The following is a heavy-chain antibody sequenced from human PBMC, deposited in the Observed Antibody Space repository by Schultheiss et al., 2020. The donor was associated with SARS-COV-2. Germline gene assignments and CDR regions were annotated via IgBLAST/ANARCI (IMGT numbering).Heavy chain of an antibody. Sequence: GGSLRLSCAASGFTFSSYAMSWVRQAPGKGLEWVSAISSSGSTIYYADSVKGRFTISRDNAKNSLYLQMNSLRAEDTAVYYCARSPVVTTAFFGAFDIWGQGTMVTVSS. V-gene: IGHV3-48*04. J-gene: IGHJ3*02. CDR2: ISSSGSTI. CDR3: ARSPVVTTAFFGAFDI. D-gene: IGHD4-17*01. CDR1: GFTFSSYA.